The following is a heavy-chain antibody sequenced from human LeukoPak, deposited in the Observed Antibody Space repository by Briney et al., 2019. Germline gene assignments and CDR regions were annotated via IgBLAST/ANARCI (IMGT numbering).Heavy chain of an antibody. CDR3: AIAVAGGSPIFDY. CDR1: GFTFSNYS. Sequence: PGGSLRLSCAASGFTFSNYSMNWVRQAPGKGLEWVSSISSSSSYIYYADSVKGRFTISRDNAKNSLYLQMNSLRAEDTAVYYCAIAVAGGSPIFDYWGQGTLVTVSS. J-gene: IGHJ4*02. V-gene: IGHV3-21*01. CDR2: ISSSSSYI. D-gene: IGHD6-19*01.